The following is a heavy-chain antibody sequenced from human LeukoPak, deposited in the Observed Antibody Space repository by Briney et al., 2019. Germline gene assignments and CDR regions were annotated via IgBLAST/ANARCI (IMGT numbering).Heavy chain of an antibody. J-gene: IGHJ4*02. CDR2: IDYNGRT. Sequence: SETLSLTCTVSGGSVTSGTYFLNWIRQAPGKGLEWIGYIDYNGRTNYNPSLKSRVTISVGTSKNQFPLKVSSVTATDTAVYYCAGGGEVCSSTSCYRGHEYWGQGTLVTVSS. CDR3: AGGGEVCSSTSCYRGHEY. CDR1: GGSVTSGTYF. D-gene: IGHD2-2*01. V-gene: IGHV4-61*01.